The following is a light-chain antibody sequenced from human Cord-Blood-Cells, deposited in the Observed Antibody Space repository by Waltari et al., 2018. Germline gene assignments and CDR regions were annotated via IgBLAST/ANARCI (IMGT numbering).Light chain of an antibody. CDR2: EVS. CDR1: SIDVGSYNL. V-gene: IGLV2-23*02. Sequence: QSALTQPASVSGSPGQSITISCTGTSIDVGSYNLVSWYQQHQGKAPKLMIYEVSKRPSGVSNRFSGSKSCNTASLTISGLQAEDEADYYCCSYAGSSTWVFGGGTKLTVL. CDR3: CSYAGSSTWV. J-gene: IGLJ3*02.